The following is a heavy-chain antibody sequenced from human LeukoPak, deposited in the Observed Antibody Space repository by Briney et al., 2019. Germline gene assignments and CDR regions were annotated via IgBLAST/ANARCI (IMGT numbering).Heavy chain of an antibody. J-gene: IGHJ4*02. Sequence: GGSLRLSCAASGFTFSSYAMHWVRQAPGKGLEYVSGISSNGGSTYYAGSVKGRFTISRDNSKNTVNLQMGSLRIEDTAVYHCARMTLYGSGTVDWGQGILFTVSS. V-gene: IGHV3-64*02. CDR2: ISSNGGST. D-gene: IGHD3-10*01. CDR1: GFTFSSYA. CDR3: ARMTLYGSGTVD.